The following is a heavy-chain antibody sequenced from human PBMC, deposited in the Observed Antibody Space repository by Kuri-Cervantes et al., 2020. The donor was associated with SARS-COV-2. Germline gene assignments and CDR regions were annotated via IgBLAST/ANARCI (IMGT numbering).Heavy chain of an antibody. CDR1: GFTFSSYS. J-gene: IGHJ6*03. V-gene: IGHV3-30*03. D-gene: IGHD2-2*01. CDR3: ARDGSPAATYMDV. CDR2: ISYDGSNK. Sequence: GESLKISCAASGFTFSSYSMNWVRQAPGKGLEWVAVISYDGSNKYYADSVKGRFTISRDNSKNTLYLQMSSLRAEDTAVYYCARDGSPAATYMDVWGKGTTVTVSS.